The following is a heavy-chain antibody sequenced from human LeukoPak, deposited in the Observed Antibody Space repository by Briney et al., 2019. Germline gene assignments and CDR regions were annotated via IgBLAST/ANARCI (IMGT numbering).Heavy chain of an antibody. CDR3: ARSETAYYDALTGYYHPNYFDY. CDR1: GYSFTSYW. D-gene: IGHD3-9*01. CDR2: IYPGDSDT. V-gene: IGHV5-51*01. J-gene: IGHJ4*02. Sequence: GESLKISCKGSGYSFTSYWIGWVRQMPGKGLEGMGIIYPGDSDTRYGPSFQGQVTISVDKSINTAYLQWSSLKASDTAMYYCARSETAYYDALTGYYHPNYFDYWGQGTLVTVSS.